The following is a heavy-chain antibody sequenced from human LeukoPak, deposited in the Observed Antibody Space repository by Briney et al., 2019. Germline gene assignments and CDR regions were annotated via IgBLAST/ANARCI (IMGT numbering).Heavy chain of an antibody. CDR2: ISSSSSTI. D-gene: IGHD4-11*01. CDR3: ARDAQRGFDYSNSLEY. Sequence: GGSLRLFCAASGFTLSSYSMNWVRQAPGKGLEWVSYISSSSSTIYYADSVKGRFTISRDNAKNSLYLQMNSLRAEDTAMYYCARDAQRGFDYSNSLEYWGHGTLVTVSS. J-gene: IGHJ4*01. CDR1: GFTLSSYS. V-gene: IGHV3-48*01.